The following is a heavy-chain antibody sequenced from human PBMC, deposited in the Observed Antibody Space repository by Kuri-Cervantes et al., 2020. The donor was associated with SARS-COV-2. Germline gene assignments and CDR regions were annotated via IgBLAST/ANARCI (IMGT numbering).Heavy chain of an antibody. D-gene: IGHD1-7*01. CDR2: IIPIFGTT. V-gene: IGHV1-69*08. J-gene: IGHJ4*02. Sequence: GGSLRLSCKASGGTLNTYTITWLRQAPGQGLERMGTIIPIFGTTNSAEKFQGRLSLTADISTSTAYMELTSLRSEDTAVYYCARGLELRSGYFDYWGQGTLVTVSS. CDR1: GGTLNTYT. CDR3: ARGLELRSGYFDY.